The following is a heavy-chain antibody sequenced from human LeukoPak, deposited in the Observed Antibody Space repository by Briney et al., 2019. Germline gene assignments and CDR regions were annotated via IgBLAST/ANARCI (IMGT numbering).Heavy chain of an antibody. CDR3: ARGTGTNINDAFDM. Sequence: PGGSLRLSCAASGFTFSTYNMNWVRQAPGKGLEWVSYISSSSSTIKYADSVKGRFTISRDNAKNSLFLQMDSLRAEDTAVYYCARGTGTNINDAFDMWGQGTMVTVSS. J-gene: IGHJ3*02. V-gene: IGHV3-48*04. CDR2: ISSSSSTI. CDR1: GFTFSTYN. D-gene: IGHD1-1*01.